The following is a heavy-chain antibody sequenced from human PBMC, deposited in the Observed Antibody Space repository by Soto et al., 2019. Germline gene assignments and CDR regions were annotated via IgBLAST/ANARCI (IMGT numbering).Heavy chain of an antibody. CDR3: ARNYFYYYFALDV. D-gene: IGHD1-7*01. J-gene: IGHJ6*02. V-gene: IGHV4-39*01. CDR1: GGSVSSTSYF. Sequence: QLQLQESGPRLVKPAETLSLACTVSGGSVSSTSYFWGWIRQPPGKGLEWIGSINYSGTTHYKSSLKSRVTISLDTSENQFSLRLSSVTAADTAVYFCARNYFYYYFALDVWGQGTTVTVSS. CDR2: INYSGTT.